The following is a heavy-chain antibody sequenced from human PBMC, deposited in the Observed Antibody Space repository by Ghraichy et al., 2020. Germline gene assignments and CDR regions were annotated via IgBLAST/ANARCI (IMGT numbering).Heavy chain of an antibody. CDR2: MYNSGSI. V-gene: IGHV4-59*03. Sequence: SETLSLTCTVSGGSISSYYWSWIRQPPGKGLEWIGYMYNSGSITYNPSLKSRVTISVDTSKNQFSLKVTSVTAADTAVYYCANGSHYCSAFWYWGQGTLVTVSS. J-gene: IGHJ4*02. CDR1: GGSISSYY. D-gene: IGHD3-3*01. CDR3: ANGSHYCSAFWY.